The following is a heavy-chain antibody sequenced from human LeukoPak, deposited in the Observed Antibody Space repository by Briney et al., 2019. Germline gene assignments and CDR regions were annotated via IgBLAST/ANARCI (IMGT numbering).Heavy chain of an antibody. CDR3: AKDWADYGDYRYFDY. CDR1: GFTFSSYA. V-gene: IGHV3-23*01. Sequence: GGSLRLSCAASGFTFSSYAMSWVRQAPGKGLEWVSAISGSGGSTCYADSVKGRFTISRDNSKNTLYLQMNSLRAEDTAVYYCAKDWADYGDYRYFDYWGQGTLVTVSS. D-gene: IGHD4-17*01. CDR2: ISGSGGST. J-gene: IGHJ4*02.